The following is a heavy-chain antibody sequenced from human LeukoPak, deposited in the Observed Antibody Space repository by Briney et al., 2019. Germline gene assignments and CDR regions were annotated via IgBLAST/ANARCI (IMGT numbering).Heavy chain of an antibody. V-gene: IGHV4-59*01. J-gene: IGHJ4*02. CDR3: AKEPSV. CDR1: GDSIINYY. Sequence: SETLSLTCSVSGDSIINYYWSWIRQSPEKGPEWIGYIYYTGTTKYNPSLESRVFMSVDTSKNQFSLRLTSVTVADTAVYYCAKEPSVWGQGILVTVSS. CDR2: IYYTGTT.